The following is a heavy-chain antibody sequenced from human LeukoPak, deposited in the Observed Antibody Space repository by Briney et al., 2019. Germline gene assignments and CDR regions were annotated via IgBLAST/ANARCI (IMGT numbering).Heavy chain of an antibody. CDR3: AKDAQRGFDYSNSLEY. J-gene: IGHJ4*02. Sequence: GKSLTLSCAASQFTFSHFGMHWVRQAPGKGLGWVAVIWNDGSNQYYADSVKGRFTISRDNSQNTVYLQMNSLRAEDTAVYYCAKDAQRGFDYSNSLEYWGQGTLVTVSS. D-gene: IGHD4-11*01. CDR1: QFTFSHFG. V-gene: IGHV3-33*06. CDR2: IWNDGSNQ.